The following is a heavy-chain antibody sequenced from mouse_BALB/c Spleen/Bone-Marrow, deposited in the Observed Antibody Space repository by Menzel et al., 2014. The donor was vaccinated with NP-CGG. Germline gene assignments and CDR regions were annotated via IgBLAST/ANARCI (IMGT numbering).Heavy chain of an antibody. CDR3: ASDIGRIHFDS. J-gene: IGHJ2*01. Sequence: EVNLVEFGGGLVQPGGSLRLLCATSGFTFTDYYMNWVRQPPGKALEWLGFIRNKAYGYTAEYSASVKGRFTISRDNSIGSIYLQMNSLKADDSATYYCASDIGRIHFDSWGQGTTLTVTS. CDR2: IRNKAYGYTA. V-gene: IGHV7-3*02. CDR1: GFTFTDYY.